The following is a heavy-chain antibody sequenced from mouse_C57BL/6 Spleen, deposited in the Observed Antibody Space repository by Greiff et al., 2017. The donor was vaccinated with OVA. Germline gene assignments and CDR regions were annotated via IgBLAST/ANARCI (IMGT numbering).Heavy chain of an antibody. Sequence: VQLQQPGAELVMPGASVKLSCKASGYTFTSYWMHWVKQRPGQGLEWIGEIDPSDSYPNYNQKFKGKSTLTVDKSSSTAYMQLSSLTSEDSAVYYCASRGYFDVWGTGTTVTVSS. V-gene: IGHV1-69*01. CDR3: ASRGYFDV. CDR2: IDPSDSYP. J-gene: IGHJ1*03. CDR1: GYTFTSYW.